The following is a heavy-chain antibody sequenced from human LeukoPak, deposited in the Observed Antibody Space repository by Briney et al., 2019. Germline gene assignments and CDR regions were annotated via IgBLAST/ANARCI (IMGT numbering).Heavy chain of an antibody. CDR2: INPSGDST. D-gene: IGHD5-18*01. J-gene: IGHJ4*02. Sequence: ASVKVSCKASGYTFTNYYMHWVRQAPGQGLEWMGIINPSGDSTSYAQKFQGRVTMTRDTSTSTVYMELSSLRSEDTAVYYCASVSYSYGPLDYWGQGTLVTVSS. CDR3: ASVSYSYGPLDY. CDR1: GYTFTNYY. V-gene: IGHV1-46*01.